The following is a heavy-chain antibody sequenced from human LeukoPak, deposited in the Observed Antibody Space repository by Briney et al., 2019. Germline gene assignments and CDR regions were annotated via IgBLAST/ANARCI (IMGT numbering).Heavy chain of an antibody. CDR1: GFTVSNNC. CDR3: ARDLAYSRLDY. CDR2: INPDGNKK. Sequence: GGSLRLSCVASGFTVSNNCMSWVRQAPGKGLEWVASINPDGNKKYSADSVKGRFTISRDNAENSLYLQMNSLRVEDTAFYYCARDLAYSRLDYWGQGMLVTVSS. V-gene: IGHV3-7*01. J-gene: IGHJ4*02. D-gene: IGHD5-18*01.